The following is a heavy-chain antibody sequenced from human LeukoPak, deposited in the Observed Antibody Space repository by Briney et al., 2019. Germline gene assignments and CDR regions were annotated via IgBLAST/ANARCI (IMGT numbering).Heavy chain of an antibody. J-gene: IGHJ6*03. V-gene: IGHV4-39*01. Sequence: PSETLSLTCTVSGGSISSSSYYWGWIRQPPGKGLEWIGSIYYSGSTYYNPSLKSRVTISVDTSKNQFSLKLSSVTAADTAVYYCARPGSGSYSQITRYYYYYMDVWGKGTTVTISS. CDR2: IYYSGST. CDR3: ARPGSGSYSQITRYYYYYMDV. CDR1: GGSISSSSYY. D-gene: IGHD3-10*01.